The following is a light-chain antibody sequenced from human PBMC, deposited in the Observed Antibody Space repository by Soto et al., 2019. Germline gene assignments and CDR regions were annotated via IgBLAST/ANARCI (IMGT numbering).Light chain of an antibody. V-gene: IGKV1-39*01. CDR2: DAS. CDR1: QNINNY. J-gene: IGKJ3*01. CDR3: QQSYSTPGT. Sequence: DIQMTQSPSTLSASVGDRVTITCQASQNINNYLNWYQQKPGRAPKLLIYDASNLEAGVPSRFSGSGSGTDFTLTISSLQPEDFATYYCQQSYSTPGTFGPGTKVDTK.